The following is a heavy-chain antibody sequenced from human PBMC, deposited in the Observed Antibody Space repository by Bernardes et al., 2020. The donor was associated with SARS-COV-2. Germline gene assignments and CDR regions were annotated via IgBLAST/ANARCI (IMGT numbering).Heavy chain of an antibody. CDR3: AGGGGY. D-gene: IGHD2-15*01. CDR1: GFTFNTHW. J-gene: IGHJ4*02. V-gene: IGHV3-7*04. CDR2: INQDGSHA. Sequence: GGSLRLSCAASGFTFNTHWMRWVRQAPGKGLECVASINQDGSHADYVDSVKGRFTISRGNAKNSLYLQMNGLRVEDTALYYCAGGGGYWGQGALVTVSS.